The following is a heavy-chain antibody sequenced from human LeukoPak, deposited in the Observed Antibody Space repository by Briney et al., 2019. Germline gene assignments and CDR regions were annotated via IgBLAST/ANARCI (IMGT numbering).Heavy chain of an antibody. J-gene: IGHJ3*02. V-gene: IGHV4-59*08. CDR3: ARHGDSSPIDAFDI. CDR2: SYYSGST. Sequence: SETLSLTCTVSGGSISSYYWSWIRQPPGKGLEGIGYSYYSGSTNYNPSLKSRVTISVDTSKNQFSLKLSSVTAADTAVYYCARHGDSSPIDAFDIWGQGTMVTVSS. D-gene: IGHD3-22*01. CDR1: GGSISSYY.